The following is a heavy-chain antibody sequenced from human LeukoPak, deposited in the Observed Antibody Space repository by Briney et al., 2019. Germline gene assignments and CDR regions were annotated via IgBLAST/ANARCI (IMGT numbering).Heavy chain of an antibody. Sequence: ASVKVSCKPSGYSFTTYGISWVRQAPGQGLEWMGWISPYNGATNYAQKLQGRVTMTTDTSTSTAYMELRSLRSDDTAVYYCARDPDGRPDYWGQGTLVTVSS. CDR3: ARDPDGRPDY. V-gene: IGHV1-18*01. CDR1: GYSFTTYG. CDR2: ISPYNGAT. D-gene: IGHD1-14*01. J-gene: IGHJ4*02.